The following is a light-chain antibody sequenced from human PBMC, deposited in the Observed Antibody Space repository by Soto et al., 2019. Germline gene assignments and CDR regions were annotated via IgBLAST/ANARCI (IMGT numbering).Light chain of an antibody. CDR3: SSYTSTSTV. Sequence: QSALTQPASVSGSRGQSITISCTGISSDGDDYKDVSWYQQHPGKAPKLMIYEVTYRPSGVSNRFSGSKSGNTASLTISGLQAEDEADYYCSSYTSTSTVFGTGTKLTVL. V-gene: IGLV2-14*01. CDR2: EVT. J-gene: IGLJ1*01. CDR1: SSDGDDYKD.